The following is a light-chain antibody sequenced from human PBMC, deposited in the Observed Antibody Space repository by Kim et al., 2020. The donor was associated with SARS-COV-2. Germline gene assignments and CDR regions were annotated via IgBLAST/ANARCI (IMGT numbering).Light chain of an antibody. Sequence: GQPCTLSCTETTRDVGGYNFVSWDQQHPGKAPKLMIYEVGKRPSGVPDRFSGSKSGNTASLTVSGLQAEDEADYYCSSYVSNIAWVFGGGTQLTVL. J-gene: IGLJ3*02. CDR1: TRDVGGYNF. V-gene: IGLV2-8*01. CDR3: SSYVSNIAWV. CDR2: EVG.